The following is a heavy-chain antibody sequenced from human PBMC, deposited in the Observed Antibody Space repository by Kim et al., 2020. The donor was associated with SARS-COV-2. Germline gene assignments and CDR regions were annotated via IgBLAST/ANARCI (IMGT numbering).Heavy chain of an antibody. J-gene: IGHJ3*02. CDR3: ARDLIGSAFDI. CDR2: T. D-gene: IGHD3-10*01. V-gene: IGHV4-39*07. Sequence: TYPTPYPRSRATISVDPSQNQFSLKLSFVTAADTAVYYCARDLIGSAFDIWGQGTMVTVSS.